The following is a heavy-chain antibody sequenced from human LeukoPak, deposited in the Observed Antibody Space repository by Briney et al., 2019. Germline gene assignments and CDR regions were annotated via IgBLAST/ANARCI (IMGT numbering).Heavy chain of an antibody. J-gene: IGHJ4*02. CDR1: DFSISNDR. V-gene: IGHV3-15*01. CDR3: TLIQGWGSGSYYRDY. CDR2: AKSKGAAEPT. Sequence: GGSLRLSCEASDFSISNDRMSWVRQAPGKGLEWVARAKSKGAAEPTDYAAPVKGRFTISRDDSKNTLYLQMNSLKIEGTAVYFCTLIQGWGSGSYYRDYWGQGTLVTVSS. D-gene: IGHD3-10*01.